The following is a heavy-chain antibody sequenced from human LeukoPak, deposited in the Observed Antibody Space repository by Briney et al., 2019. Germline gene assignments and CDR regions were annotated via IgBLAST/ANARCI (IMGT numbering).Heavy chain of an antibody. J-gene: IGHJ5*02. CDR3: ARGYSGSYLRFDP. CDR1: GGSISSSPYY. D-gene: IGHD1-26*01. V-gene: IGHV4-39*01. CDR2: FYYSGST. Sequence: SETLSLTCTVSGGSISSSPYYWGWIRQPPGKGLEWIGTFYYSGSTYYNPSLKSRVTIPVDTSKNQFSLKLSSVTAADTAVYYCARGYSGSYLRFDPWGQGTLVTVSS.